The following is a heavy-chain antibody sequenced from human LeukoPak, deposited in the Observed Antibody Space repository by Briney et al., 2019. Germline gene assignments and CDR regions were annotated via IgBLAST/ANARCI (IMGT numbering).Heavy chain of an antibody. V-gene: IGHV3-21*01. D-gene: IGHD6-13*01. CDR2: ISTGSTYI. CDR3: ARLRTSAGYEHLPNDAFDI. Sequence: GGSLRLSCAASGFTFNSYAMTWVRQAPGKGLEWVSSISTGSTYIYYADSVKGRFTISRDNAKNSLYLQMNSLRAEDTAVYYCARLRTSAGYEHLPNDAFDIWGQGTMVTVSS. J-gene: IGHJ3*02. CDR1: GFTFNSYA.